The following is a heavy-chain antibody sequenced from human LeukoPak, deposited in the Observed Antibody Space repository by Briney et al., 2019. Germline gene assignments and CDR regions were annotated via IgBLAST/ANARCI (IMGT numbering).Heavy chain of an antibody. CDR1: GGSFSGYY. CDR3: AGGPPPQYRNSGRLSRNRGFDY. Sequence: SETLSLTCAVYGGSFSGYYWSWIRQPQGKGLEWIGEINNSGSTNYHPSLKSRVTIEVDTSKIQFSLKLSSVTAADTAVYYCAGGPPPQYRNSGRLSRNRGFDYWGQGTLVTVSS. CDR2: INNSGST. D-gene: IGHD4-23*01. V-gene: IGHV4-34*01. J-gene: IGHJ4*02.